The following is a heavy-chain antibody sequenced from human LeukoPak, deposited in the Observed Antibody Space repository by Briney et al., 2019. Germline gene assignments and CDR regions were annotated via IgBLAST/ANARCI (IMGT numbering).Heavy chain of an antibody. V-gene: IGHV4-39*01. Sequence: SETLSLTCAVSGGSISSSNWWSWVRQSPGTGLEWLGSNYYSGSTYYNPSLKSRATISVDTSKNQISLKVSSVTAADSALYVCARQRTSGSASNLRVAQIDSWGQGTLVTVSS. D-gene: IGHD3-3*01. CDR1: GGSISSSNW. CDR2: NYYSGST. J-gene: IGHJ4*02. CDR3: ARQRTSGSASNLRVAQIDS.